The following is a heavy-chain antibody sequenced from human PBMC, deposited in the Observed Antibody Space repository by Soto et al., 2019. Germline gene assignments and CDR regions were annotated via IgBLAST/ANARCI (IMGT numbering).Heavy chain of an antibody. D-gene: IGHD3-10*01. CDR1: GFTFSSYW. Sequence: EVQLVESGGGLVQPGGSLRLSCAASGFTFSSYWMHWVRQAPGKGLVWVSRINSDGSSTSYADSVKGRFTISRDNAKNTRYLEMNSLSAEDTAVYYCARDGLLWFGETINWGQGTLVTVSS. V-gene: IGHV3-74*01. CDR3: ARDGLLWFGETIN. CDR2: INSDGSST. J-gene: IGHJ4*02.